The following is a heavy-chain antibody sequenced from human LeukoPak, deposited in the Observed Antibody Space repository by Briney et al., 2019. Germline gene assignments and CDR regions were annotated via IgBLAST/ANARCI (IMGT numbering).Heavy chain of an antibody. Sequence: SVKVSCKASGGTFSSYAISWVRQAPGQGLEWMGGIIPIFGTANYAQKFQSRVTITADESTSTAYMELSSLRSEDTAVYYCAKAARLDVSFDYWGQGTLVTVSS. J-gene: IGHJ4*02. V-gene: IGHV1-69*13. CDR3: AKAARLDVSFDY. CDR2: IIPIFGTA. D-gene: IGHD6-6*01. CDR1: GGTFSSYA.